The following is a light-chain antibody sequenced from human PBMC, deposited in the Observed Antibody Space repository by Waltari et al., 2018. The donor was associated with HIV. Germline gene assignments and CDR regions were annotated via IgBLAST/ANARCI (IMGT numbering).Light chain of an antibody. Sequence: QSALTKPASVSGSPGPSLTISCTGTRSDVGGYTLVSWYQQHPGKAPKLMIYEVSKRPSEVSNRFSGSKSGNTASLTISGLQAEDEADYYCCAYAGSTTYVIFGGGTKLTVL. CDR2: EVS. CDR3: CAYAGSTTYVI. CDR1: RSDVGGYTL. V-gene: IGLV2-23*02. J-gene: IGLJ2*01.